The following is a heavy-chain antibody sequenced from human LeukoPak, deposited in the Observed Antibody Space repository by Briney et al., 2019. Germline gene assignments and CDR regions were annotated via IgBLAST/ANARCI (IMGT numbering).Heavy chain of an antibody. CDR1: GYTFTSYY. Sequence: ASVKVSCKASGYTFTSYYMHWVRQAPGQGLQWMGIINPSGGSTTYAQKFQGRVTMTRDTSTSTVYMELSSLRSEDAAVYYCARAPVGASWFDPWGQGTLVTVSS. J-gene: IGHJ5*02. D-gene: IGHD1-26*01. CDR2: INPSGGST. V-gene: IGHV1-46*01. CDR3: ARAPVGASWFDP.